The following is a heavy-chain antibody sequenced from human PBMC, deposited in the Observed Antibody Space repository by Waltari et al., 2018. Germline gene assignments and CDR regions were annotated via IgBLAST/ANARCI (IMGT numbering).Heavy chain of an antibody. CDR2: IIPIFGTA. Sequence: AISWVRQAPGQGLEWMGGIIPIFGTANYAQKFQGRVTITADESTSTAYMELSSLRSEDTAVYYCAREVGYGDFSLGYWGQGTLVTVSS. J-gene: IGHJ4*02. CDR1: A. CDR3: AREVGYGDFSLGY. D-gene: IGHD4-17*01. V-gene: IGHV1-69*01.